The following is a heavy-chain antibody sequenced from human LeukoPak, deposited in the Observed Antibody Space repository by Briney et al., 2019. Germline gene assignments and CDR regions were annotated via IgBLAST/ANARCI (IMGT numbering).Heavy chain of an antibody. J-gene: IGHJ1*01. V-gene: IGHV3-30-3*01. CDR2: ISLDGSYK. Sequence: GRSLRLSCAASGFTFDDCAMHWVRQAPGKGLEWVALISLDGSYKFYADSVKGRFTISRDNSQSTLYLQMSSLRHEDTAVYYCARDYGSLAFHHWGQGTLVTVSS. CDR3: ARDYGSLAFHH. CDR1: GFTFDDCA. D-gene: IGHD1-26*01.